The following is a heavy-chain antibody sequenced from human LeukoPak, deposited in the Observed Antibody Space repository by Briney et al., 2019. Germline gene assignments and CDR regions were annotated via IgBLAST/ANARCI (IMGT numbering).Heavy chain of an antibody. V-gene: IGHV5-51*01. D-gene: IGHD3-10*01. Sequence: RQMPXXXXXGXXIIYPGDSDTRYSPSFQGQVTISADKSTSTAYLQWSSLKASDTAMYYCARPRGVRPPYNWFDPWGQGTLVTVSS. CDR3: ARPRGVRPPYNWFDP. CDR2: IYPGDSDT. J-gene: IGHJ5*02.